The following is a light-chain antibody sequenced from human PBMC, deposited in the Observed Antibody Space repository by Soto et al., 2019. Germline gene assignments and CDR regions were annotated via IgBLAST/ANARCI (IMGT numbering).Light chain of an antibody. V-gene: IGKV3-20*01. Sequence: EIVMTQSPATLSVSPGERATLYCRASQSVSINLAWYQQKPGQAPRLLIYGASSRATGIPDRFSGSGSGTDFTLTISRLEPEDFAVYYCQQYGSSFGQGTRLE. CDR1: QSVSIN. CDR2: GAS. J-gene: IGKJ5*01. CDR3: QQYGSS.